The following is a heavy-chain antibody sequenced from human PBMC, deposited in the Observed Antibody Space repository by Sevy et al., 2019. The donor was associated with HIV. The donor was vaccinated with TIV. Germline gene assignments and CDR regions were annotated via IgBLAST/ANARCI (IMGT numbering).Heavy chain of an antibody. CDR3: ARSISWYASFDY. J-gene: IGHJ4*02. CDR1: GRTFNNYA. CDR2: IIPMLGTA. Sequence: ASVKVSCKASGRTFNNYAISWVRQAPRQGLEWMGGIIPMLGTAYYVQKFQDRVTITADESTSTAYMELSSLRSEDTAVYYCARSISWYASFDYWGQGTLVTVSS. V-gene: IGHV1-69*13. D-gene: IGHD6-13*01.